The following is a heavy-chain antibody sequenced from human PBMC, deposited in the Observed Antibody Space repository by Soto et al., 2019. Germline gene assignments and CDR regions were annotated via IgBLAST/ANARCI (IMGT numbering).Heavy chain of an antibody. V-gene: IGHV4-31*03. CDR1: GGSISSGGYY. D-gene: IGHD3-22*01. CDR2: IYYSGST. Sequence: SETLSLTCTVSGGSISSGGYYWSWIRQHPGKGLEWIGYIYYSGSTYYNPSLKSRVTISVDTSKNQFSLKLSSVTAADTAVYYCARDRPGWGYYDSSVVGIDVWGQGTTVTVSS. CDR3: ARDRPGWGYYDSSVVGIDV. J-gene: IGHJ6*02.